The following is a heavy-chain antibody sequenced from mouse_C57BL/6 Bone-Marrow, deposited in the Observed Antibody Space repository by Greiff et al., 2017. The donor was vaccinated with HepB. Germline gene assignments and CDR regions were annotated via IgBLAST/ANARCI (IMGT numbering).Heavy chain of an antibody. J-gene: IGHJ2*01. CDR2: IHPNSGST. V-gene: IGHV1-64*01. Sequence: QVQLQQPGAELVKPGASVKLSCKASGYTFTSYWMHWVKQRPEQGLEWIGMIHPNSGSTNYNEKFKSKATLTVDKSSSTAYMQLSSLTSEDSAVYYCAKRAYYGSSYPDYWGQGTTLTVSS. CDR3: AKRAYYGSSYPDY. D-gene: IGHD1-1*01. CDR1: GYTFTSYW.